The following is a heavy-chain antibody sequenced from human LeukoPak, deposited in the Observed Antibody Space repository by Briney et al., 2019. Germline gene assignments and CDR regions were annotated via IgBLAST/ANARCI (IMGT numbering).Heavy chain of an antibody. CDR1: GGSFSGYY. D-gene: IGHD6-19*01. CDR2: INLSGGT. Sequence: SETLSLTCAVHGGSFSGYYWTWIRQPPGKGLEWIGEINLSGGTKYNPSLKSRVTISAETSNNQFFLKLNSVTGADTAVYYCVRGGSGWYGFDYWGQGTLVTVSS. V-gene: IGHV4-34*01. J-gene: IGHJ4*02. CDR3: VRGGSGWYGFDY.